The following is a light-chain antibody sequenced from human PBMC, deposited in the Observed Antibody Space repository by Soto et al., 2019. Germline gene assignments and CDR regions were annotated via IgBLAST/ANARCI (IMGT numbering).Light chain of an antibody. CDR2: GAF. J-gene: IGKJ1*01. Sequence: DIQMTQSPSSLSASVGDRFTIACRASQSLSNSLNWYQHIPGRAPKVLMYGAFNLQSGVPSRFSGGGSGTDFTLTISSLQPDDFATYYCQQTYSTPETFGQGTKVDI. V-gene: IGKV1-39*01. CDR3: QQTYSTPET. CDR1: QSLSNS.